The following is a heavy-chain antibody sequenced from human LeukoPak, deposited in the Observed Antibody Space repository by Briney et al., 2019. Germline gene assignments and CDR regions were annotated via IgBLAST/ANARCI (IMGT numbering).Heavy chain of an antibody. Sequence: SGPTLVNPTRTLTLTCTFSGFSLSTTGMRVSWIRQPPGKALEWLARIDWDNNKFYSASLKTRLSISKDTSKNQVVLTMTNMDPVGTATYYCTRTPRGYTYDYWGQGTLVTVSS. D-gene: IGHD5-18*01. V-gene: IGHV2-70*04. CDR2: IDWDNNK. J-gene: IGHJ4*02. CDR3: TRTPRGYTYDY. CDR1: GFSLSTTGMR.